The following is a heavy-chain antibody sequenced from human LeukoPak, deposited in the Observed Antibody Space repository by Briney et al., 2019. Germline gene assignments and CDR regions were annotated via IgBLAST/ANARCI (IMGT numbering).Heavy chain of an antibody. J-gene: IGHJ6*02. V-gene: IGHV4-59*01. CDR1: GGSISSYY. CDR3: ARTRYSSGWSPTHGMDV. CDR2: IYYSGST. Sequence: ASETLSLTCTVSGGSISSYYWSWIRQPPGKGLEWIGYIYYSGSTNYNPSLKSRVTISVDTSKNQFSLKLSSVTAADTAVYYCARTRYSSGWSPTHGMDVWGQGTTVTVSS. D-gene: IGHD6-19*01.